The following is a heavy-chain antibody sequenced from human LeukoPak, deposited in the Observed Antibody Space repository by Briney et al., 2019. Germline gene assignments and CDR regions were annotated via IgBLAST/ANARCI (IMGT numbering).Heavy chain of an antibody. CDR1: GFTFSSYG. V-gene: IGHV3-30*03. CDR2: ISYDGSNK. Sequence: GGSLRLSCAASGFTFSSYGMHWVRQAPGKGLEWVAVISYDGSNKYYADSVKGRFTISRDNSKNTLYLQMNSLRAEDTAVYYCVRNYDFWSGYLDYWGQGTLVTVSS. D-gene: IGHD3-3*01. J-gene: IGHJ4*02. CDR3: VRNYDFWSGYLDY.